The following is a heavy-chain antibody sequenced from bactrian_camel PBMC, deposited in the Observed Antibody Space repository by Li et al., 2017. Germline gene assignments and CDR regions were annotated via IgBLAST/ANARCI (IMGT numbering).Heavy chain of an antibody. D-gene: IGHD2*01. J-gene: IGHJ4*01. CDR2: IDSDGRT. CDR1: GYTYVTYQ. CDR3: AARRYSFPCRDNDNY. Sequence: HVQLMESGGGSVQAGGSLRLVCKGSGYTYVTYQMSWFRQAPGKEREGVAAIDSDGRTHYADAVKGRFTISIDNAKKILYLQMNSLKTEDTAVYYCAARRYSFPCRDNDNYWGQGTQVTVS. V-gene: IGHV3S55*01.